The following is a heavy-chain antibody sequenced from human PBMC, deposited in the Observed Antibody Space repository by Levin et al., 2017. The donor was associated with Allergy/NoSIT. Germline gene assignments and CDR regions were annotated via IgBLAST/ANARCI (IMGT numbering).Heavy chain of an antibody. V-gene: IGHV3-48*01. D-gene: IGHD4-11*01. CDR3: AKGPLSDSSNYYANY. Sequence: PGGSLRLSCAASGFTFSSYRMNWVRQAPGKGLEWVSYISSRSRTISYADSVKGRFTVSRDNDKNSLYLQMNSLKAEDTAVYYGAKGPLSDSSNYYANYWGQGTLVTVSS. CDR2: ISSRSRTI. J-gene: IGHJ4*02. CDR1: GFTFSSYR.